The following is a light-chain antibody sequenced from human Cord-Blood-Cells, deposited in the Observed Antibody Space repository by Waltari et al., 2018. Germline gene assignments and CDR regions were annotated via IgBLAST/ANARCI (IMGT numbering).Light chain of an antibody. CDR3: QQSSNWPLT. Sequence: EIVLPHPPPTLPLSPGERAPLACRDSQGVSSYLAWYQQKPGQAPRLLIYDASNRATGIPARFSGSGSGTDLTLTISSLEPEDFAVYYCQQSSNWPLTFGGGTKVEIK. CDR2: DAS. CDR1: QGVSSY. V-gene: IGKV3-11*01. J-gene: IGKJ4*01.